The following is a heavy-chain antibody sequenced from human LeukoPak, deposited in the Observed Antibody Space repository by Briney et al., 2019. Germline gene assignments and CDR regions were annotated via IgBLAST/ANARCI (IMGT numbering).Heavy chain of an antibody. CDR1: GYTFTGYY. J-gene: IGHJ4*02. V-gene: IGHV1-2*06. Sequence: GASVKVSCKASGYTFTGYYMHWVRQAPGQGLEWMGRINPNSGGTNYAQKFQGRVTMTRDTSISTAYMELSRLRSDDTAVYYCARERITLKAHDYWGQGTLVTVSS. D-gene: IGHD3-10*01. CDR3: ARERITLKAHDY. CDR2: INPNSGGT.